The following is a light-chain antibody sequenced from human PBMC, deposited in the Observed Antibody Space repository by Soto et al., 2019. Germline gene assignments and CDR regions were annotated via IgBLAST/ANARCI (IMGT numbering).Light chain of an antibody. V-gene: IGKV3-20*01. Sequence: IVLTQSPVTLSFSPGERSTLSCRSSRSFNSIYLAWYQQKPGQAPRLLIYGASSRATGIPDRFSGSGSGTEFTLSISSLQSEHVAVYYCQQYNSWPLTFGGGTKV. CDR3: QQYNSWPLT. J-gene: IGKJ4*01. CDR1: RSFNSIY. CDR2: GAS.